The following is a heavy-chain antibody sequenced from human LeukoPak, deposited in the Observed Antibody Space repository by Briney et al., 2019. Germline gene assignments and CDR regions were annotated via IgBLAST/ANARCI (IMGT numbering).Heavy chain of an antibody. CDR2: IYPGDSDT. Sequence: GESLKISCKGSGYSFTSYWIGWVRQMPGKGLEWMGIIYPGDSDTRYSPSFQGQVTISADKSISTAYLQWSSLRASDTAMYYCARVGYCSGGSCYYWFDPWGQGTLVTVSS. J-gene: IGHJ5*02. V-gene: IGHV5-51*01. CDR1: GYSFTSYW. CDR3: ARVGYCSGGSCYYWFDP. D-gene: IGHD2-15*01.